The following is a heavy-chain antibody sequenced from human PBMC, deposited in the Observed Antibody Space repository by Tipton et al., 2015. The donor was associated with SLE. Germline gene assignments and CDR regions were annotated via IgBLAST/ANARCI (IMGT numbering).Heavy chain of an antibody. J-gene: IGHJ3*02. D-gene: IGHD3-10*01. CDR1: GGSISSSSYY. CDR2: IYTSGST. Sequence: TLSLTCTVSGGSISSSSYYWGWIRQPPGKGLEWIGRIYTSGSTNYNPSLKSRVTISLDTSKNQFSLKLSSVTAADTAVYYCAREILGITMVRGVRGAFDIWGQGTMVTVSS. CDR3: AREILGITMVRGVRGAFDI. V-gene: IGHV4-61*02.